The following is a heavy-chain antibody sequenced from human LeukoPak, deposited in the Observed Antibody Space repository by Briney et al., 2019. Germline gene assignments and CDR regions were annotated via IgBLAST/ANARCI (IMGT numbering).Heavy chain of an antibody. J-gene: IGHJ4*02. CDR2: ISYDGSNK. CDR3: ARVPKWELPFDY. CDR1: GFTFSSFA. V-gene: IGHV3-30-3*01. Sequence: GGSLRRSCAVSGFTFSSFALSWVRQAPGKGLEWVAVISYDGSNKYYADSVKGRFTISRDNSKNTLYLQMNSLRAEDTAVYYCARVPKWELPFDYWGQGTLVTVSS. D-gene: IGHD1-26*01.